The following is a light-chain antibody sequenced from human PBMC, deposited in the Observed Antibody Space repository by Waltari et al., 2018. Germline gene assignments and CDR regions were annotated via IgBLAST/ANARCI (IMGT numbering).Light chain of an antibody. V-gene: IGLV2-14*03. J-gene: IGLJ2*01. CDR3: SSYTRRSTLI. CDR2: DVN. CDR1: SGDIGTYNS. Sequence: QSALTQPASVSGSPGQSITISCSGTSGDIGTYNSVAWFQQHPGKAPKILIHDVNPGPSGVSDRFTGSKSGYTASLTISGLQAEDEADYYCSSYTRRSTLIFGGGTKVTVL.